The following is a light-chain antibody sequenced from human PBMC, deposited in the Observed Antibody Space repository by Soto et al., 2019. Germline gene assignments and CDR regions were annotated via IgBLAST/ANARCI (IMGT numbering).Light chain of an antibody. CDR3: QQSYSTPIT. CDR1: QSISSY. V-gene: IGKV1-39*01. CDR2: AAS. Sequence: DMQMTQSPSSLSASVGDRVAITCRASQSISSYLNWYQQKPGKAPKLLIYAASSLQSGVPSRFSGSGSGTDFTLTISSLQPEDFATYYCQQSYSTPITFGQGTLLEI. J-gene: IGKJ5*01.